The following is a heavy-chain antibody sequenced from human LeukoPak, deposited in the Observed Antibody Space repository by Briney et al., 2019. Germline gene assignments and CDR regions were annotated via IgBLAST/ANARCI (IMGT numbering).Heavy chain of an antibody. V-gene: IGHV1-46*01. J-gene: IGHJ4*02. Sequence: ASVKVSCKASGYTLTSYYMHWVRQAPGQGLEWMGIINPSGGSTSYAQKFQGRVTMTRDMSTSTVYMELSSLRSEDTAVYYCARVSGTMEFDYWGQGTLVTVSS. CDR2: INPSGGST. CDR1: GYTLTSYY. D-gene: IGHD1-7*01. CDR3: ARVSGTMEFDY.